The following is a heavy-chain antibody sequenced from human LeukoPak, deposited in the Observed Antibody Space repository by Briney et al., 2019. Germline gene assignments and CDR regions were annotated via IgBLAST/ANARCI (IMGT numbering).Heavy chain of an antibody. V-gene: IGHV1-8*01. D-gene: IGHD2/OR15-2a*01. J-gene: IGHJ4*02. Sequence: GASVKVSCKASGYTFTSYDMNWVRRATGQGLEWMGWMNPNNGNTDYAQKFQGRVTMTRNTSISTVYMELSSLRYEDTAVYYCARGEYMYGHDIDYWSQGTLVTVSS. CDR3: ARGEYMYGHDIDY. CDR1: GYTFTSYD. CDR2: MNPNNGNT.